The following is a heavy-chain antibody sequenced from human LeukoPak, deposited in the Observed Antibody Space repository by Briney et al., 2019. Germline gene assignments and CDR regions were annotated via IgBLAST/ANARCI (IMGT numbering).Heavy chain of an antibody. D-gene: IGHD6-13*01. CDR2: IFDENNK. CDR1: GFTFSTFA. Sequence: PGGSLRLSCEASGFTFSTFAMHWVRQAPGKGPEWVAVIFDENNKFHADSVKGRFTISRDNSKNTLYLQMNSLRTEDTAVYYCAKDYFGRGIAAAVTGGHYWGQGTLVTVSS. CDR3: AKDYFGRGIAAAVTGGHY. J-gene: IGHJ4*02. V-gene: IGHV3-30*04.